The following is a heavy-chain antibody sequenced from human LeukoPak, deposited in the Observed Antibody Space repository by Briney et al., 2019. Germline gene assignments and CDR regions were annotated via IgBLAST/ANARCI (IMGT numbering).Heavy chain of an antibody. CDR2: INTNTGTP. CDR1: GYTFTSYA. V-gene: IGHV7-4-1*02. CDR3: ARDPIVVVVAANNWFDP. Sequence: ASVKVSCKASGYTFTSYAMNWVRQAPGQGLEWMGWINTNTGTPTYAQGFTGRFVFSLDTSVSTAYLQISSLKAVDTAVYYCARDPIVVVVAANNWFDPWGQGTLVTVSS. D-gene: IGHD2-15*01. J-gene: IGHJ5*02.